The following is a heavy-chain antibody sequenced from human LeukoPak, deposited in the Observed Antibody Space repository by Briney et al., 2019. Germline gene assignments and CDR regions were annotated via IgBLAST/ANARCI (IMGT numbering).Heavy chain of an antibody. CDR1: GYTFTGYY. V-gene: IGHV1-2*02. Sequence: ASVKVSCKASGYTFTGYYMHWVRQAPGQGLEWMGWINPNSGGTNYAQKFQGRVTMTRDTSISTAYMELSRLRSDDTAVYYCARAHPDRCCSSTSCTIPRLVDYWGQGTLVTVPS. CDR2: INPNSGGT. J-gene: IGHJ4*02. CDR3: ARAHPDRCCSSTSCTIPRLVDY. D-gene: IGHD2-2*01.